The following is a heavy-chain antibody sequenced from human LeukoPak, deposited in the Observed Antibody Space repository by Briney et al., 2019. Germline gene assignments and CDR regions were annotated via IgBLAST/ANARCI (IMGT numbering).Heavy chain of an antibody. D-gene: IGHD1-26*01. CDR3: ARVYVGAPYYYGMDV. CDR1: GYTFTGYY. CDR2: INPNSGGT. J-gene: IGHJ6*02. Sequence: GASVKVSCKASGYTFTGYYMHWVRQAPGQGLEWMGWINPNSGGTNYAQKFQGWVTMTRDTSISTAYMELSRLRSDDTAVYYCARVYVGAPYYYGMDVWGQGTTVTVSS. V-gene: IGHV1-2*04.